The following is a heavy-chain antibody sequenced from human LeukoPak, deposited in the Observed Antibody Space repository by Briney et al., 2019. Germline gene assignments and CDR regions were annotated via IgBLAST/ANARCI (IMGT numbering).Heavy chain of an antibody. Sequence: SQTLSLTCAISGDSVSTNSVAWNWIRLSPSRGLEWLGRTYYKSKWYNDYAVSVKSRITLNPDTSKNQFSLQLNSVTPEDTAVYYCAREFFCGPGFFDYRGQGTLVTVSS. J-gene: IGHJ4*02. CDR2: TYYKSKWYN. D-gene: IGHD2-21*01. CDR3: AREFFCGPGFFDY. V-gene: IGHV6-1*01. CDR1: GDSVSTNSVA.